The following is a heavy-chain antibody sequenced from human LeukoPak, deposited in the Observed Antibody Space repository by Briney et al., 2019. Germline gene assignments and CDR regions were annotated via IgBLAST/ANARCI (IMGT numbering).Heavy chain of an antibody. CDR2: ISRSTNYT. J-gene: IGHJ4*02. CDR1: GFTFSSYY. CDR3: TRVSYADGGYFDY. V-gene: IGHV3-21*01. Sequence: GSLRLSCAASGFTFSSYYMNWVRQAPGKGLEWVSSISRSTNYTYYADSVKGRFTISRDNAKNSLYLQMNSLTAEDTAVYYCTRVSYADGGYFDYWGQGTLVTVSS. D-gene: IGHD3-16*01.